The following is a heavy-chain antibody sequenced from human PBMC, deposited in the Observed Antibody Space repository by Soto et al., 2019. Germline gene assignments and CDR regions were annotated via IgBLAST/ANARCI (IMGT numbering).Heavy chain of an antibody. V-gene: IGHV1-69*13. CDR1: GGTFSSYA. CDR2: IIPIFGTA. D-gene: IGHD1-1*01. Sequence: ASVKVCCEASGGTFSSYAISWVRQAPGQGLEWMGGIIPIFGTANYAQKFQGRVTITADESTSTAYMELSSLRSEDTAVYYCARDLNFLWPAWGQGTLVTVSS. J-gene: IGHJ5*02. CDR3: ARDLNFLWPA.